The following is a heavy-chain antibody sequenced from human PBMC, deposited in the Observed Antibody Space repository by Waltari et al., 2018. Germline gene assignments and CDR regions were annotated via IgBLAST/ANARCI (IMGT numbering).Heavy chain of an antibody. Sequence: EVQLVESGGGLVQPGGSLRLSCAASGFTFSSYWMSWVRQAPGQGLEWVANIKQDGSEKYYVDSVKGRFTISRDNAKNSLYLQMNSLRAEDTAVYYCARSFYYYGSGYYAFDIWGQGTMVTVSS. D-gene: IGHD3-10*01. CDR2: IKQDGSEK. V-gene: IGHV3-7*03. J-gene: IGHJ3*02. CDR3: ARSFYYYGSGYYAFDI. CDR1: GFTFSSYW.